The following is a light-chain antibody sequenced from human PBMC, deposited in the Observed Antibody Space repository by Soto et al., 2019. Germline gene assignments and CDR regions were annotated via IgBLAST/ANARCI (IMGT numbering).Light chain of an antibody. V-gene: IGKV1-9*01. CDR2: GAS. J-gene: IGKJ5*01. CDR3: QQLNNYPPT. CDR1: QGLFSY. Sequence: DIHLTQSPSFLSASVGDSVTITCRASQGLFSYLAWYQQKPGKAPELLIYGASTLQSGVPSRFSGRGSGKEFTLTISSLQAEDVATYFCQQLNNYPPTFGQGTRLEIK.